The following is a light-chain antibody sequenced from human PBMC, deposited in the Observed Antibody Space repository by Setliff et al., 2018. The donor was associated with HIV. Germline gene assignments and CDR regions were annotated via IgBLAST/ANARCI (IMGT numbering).Light chain of an antibody. CDR1: SSDVGGYNY. Sequence: QSALTQTASVSGSPGQSITISCTGTSSDVGGYNYVSWYQQHPGKAPRLMIYDVTKRPLGVPDRFSGSKSGNTASLTISGLQAEDEADYYCCSYSDISVLFGAGT. CDR2: DVT. J-gene: IGLJ2*01. CDR3: CSYSDISVL. V-gene: IGLV2-11*01.